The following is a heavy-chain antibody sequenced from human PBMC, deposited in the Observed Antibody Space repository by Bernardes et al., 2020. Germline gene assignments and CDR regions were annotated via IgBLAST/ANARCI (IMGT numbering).Heavy chain of an antibody. CDR3: ARMRYDTYYYYYGMDV. J-gene: IGHJ6*04. V-gene: IGHV4-59*01. CDR2: ICYSGST. CDR1: GGSISSYY. Sequence: SETLSLTCTVSGGSISSYYWSWIRQPPGKGLEWIGYICYSGSTNYNPSLKSRVTISVDTSKNQFSLKLSPVTAADTAVYYCARMRYDTYYYYYGMDVWGKGTTVTVSS. D-gene: IGHD1-1*01.